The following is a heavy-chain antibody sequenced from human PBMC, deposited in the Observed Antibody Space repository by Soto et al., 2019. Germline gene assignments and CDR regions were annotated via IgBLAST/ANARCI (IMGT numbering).Heavy chain of an antibody. D-gene: IGHD2-8*01. CDR3: ARPGYCTNGVCYQAAFDI. CDR1: GYNFTSYG. CDR2: ISAYNGNT. V-gene: IGHV1-18*01. J-gene: IGHJ3*02. Sequence: ASVKVSCKASGYNFTSYGISWVRQAPGQGLEWMGWISAYNGNTNYAQKLQGRVTMTTDKSTSTAYMELRSLRSDDTAVYYCARPGYCTNGVCYQAAFDIWGQGTMVTVSS.